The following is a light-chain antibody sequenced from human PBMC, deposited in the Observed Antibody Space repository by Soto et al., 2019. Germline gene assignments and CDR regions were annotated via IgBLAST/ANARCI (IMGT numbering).Light chain of an antibody. CDR3: QQYGSSPET. Sequence: EIVLTQSPGTLSLSPGERATLSCRSSQSVRSSFLAWYQQKPGQAPRLLIYGASSRATGIPVRFSGSGSGTDFTLTISRLEPEDFAVYYCQQYGSSPETFGQGTKVDNK. CDR1: QSVRSSF. J-gene: IGKJ1*01. CDR2: GAS. V-gene: IGKV3-20*01.